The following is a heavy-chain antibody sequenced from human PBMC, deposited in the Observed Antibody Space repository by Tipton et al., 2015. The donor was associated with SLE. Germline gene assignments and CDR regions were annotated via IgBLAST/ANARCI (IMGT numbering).Heavy chain of an antibody. Sequence: TLSLTCTVSGGSISSGSYYWSWIRQPAGKGLEWIGRIYTSGSTNYNPSLKSRVTISVDTSKNQFSLKLSSVTAADTAVYYCARDDDILTGYYIHWGQGTLVTVSS. CDR2: IYTSGST. CDR3: ARDDDILTGYYIH. J-gene: IGHJ4*02. CDR1: GGSISSGSYY. V-gene: IGHV4-61*02. D-gene: IGHD3-9*01.